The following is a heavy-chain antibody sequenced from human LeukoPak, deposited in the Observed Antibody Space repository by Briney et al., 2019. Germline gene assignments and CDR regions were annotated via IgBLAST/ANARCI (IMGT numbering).Heavy chain of an antibody. V-gene: IGHV1-18*01. CDR3: AASSWPYNWFDP. D-gene: IGHD6-13*01. CDR1: GYTFTSYG. J-gene: IGHJ5*02. Sequence: ASVKVSCKASGYTFTSYGISWVRQAPGQGLEWMGWISAYNGNTNYAQKLQGRVTMTTDTSTSTAYMQLRSLRSDDTAVYYCAASSWPYNWFDPWGQGTLVTVSS. CDR2: ISAYNGNT.